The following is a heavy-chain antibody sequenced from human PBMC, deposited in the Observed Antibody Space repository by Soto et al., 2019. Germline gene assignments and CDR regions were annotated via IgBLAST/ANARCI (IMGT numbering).Heavy chain of an antibody. CDR3: ARADGYCISTSCDYYYGMDV. J-gene: IGHJ6*02. CDR1: GFTFSSYA. Sequence: QVQLVESGGGVVQPGRSLRLSCAASGFTFSSYAMHWVRQAPGKGLEWVAVISYDGSNKYYADSVKGRFTISRDNSKNTRYLQMNSLRAEDTAVYYCARADGYCISTSCDYYYGMDVWGQGTTVTVSS. D-gene: IGHD2-2*01. CDR2: ISYDGSNK. V-gene: IGHV3-30-3*01.